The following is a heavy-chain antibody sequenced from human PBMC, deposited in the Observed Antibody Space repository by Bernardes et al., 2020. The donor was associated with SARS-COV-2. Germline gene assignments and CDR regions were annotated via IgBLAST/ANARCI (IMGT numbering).Heavy chain of an antibody. CDR1: GFNFNMYA. CDR2: IGGRGLNT. J-gene: IGHJ6*02. V-gene: IGHV3-23*01. D-gene: IGHD3-9*01. Sequence: GGSLRLSCAASGFNFNMYAMTWVRQAPGKGLQWVSSIGGRGLNTFYAAAVKGRFTTSRDNSKNTLHLQMNSLRAEDTAVYYCAKGRQYDIVTGFLEPFYYYYGMDVWGQGTTVTVSS. CDR3: AKGRQYDIVTGFLEPFYYYYGMDV.